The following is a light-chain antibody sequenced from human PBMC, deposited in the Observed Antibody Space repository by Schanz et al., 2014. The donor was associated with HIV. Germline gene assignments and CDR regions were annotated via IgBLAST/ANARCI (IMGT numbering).Light chain of an antibody. CDR3: AVWDDSLSGYV. CDR1: SSNIGAGYD. Sequence: QSVLTQPPSVSGAPGQRVTISCTGSSSNIGAGYDVHWYQHLPETAPKLLIYGNSNRPSGVPDRFSGSKSGTSASLAISGLPSSDEADYCCAVWDDSLSGYVFGTGTKLTVL. V-gene: IGLV1-40*01. J-gene: IGLJ1*01. CDR2: GNS.